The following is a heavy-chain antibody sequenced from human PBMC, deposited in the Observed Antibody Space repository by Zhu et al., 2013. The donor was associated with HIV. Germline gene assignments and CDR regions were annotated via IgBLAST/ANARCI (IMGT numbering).Heavy chain of an antibody. CDR2: INPSGGST. D-gene: IGHD2-2*02. CDR1: GYTFTSYY. CDR3: ARDGCSSTSCYTNGMDV. J-gene: IGHJ6*02. Sequence: QVQLVQSGAEVKKPGASVKVSCKASGYTFTSYYMHWVRQAPGQGLEWMGIINPSGGSTSYAQKFQGRVTMTRDTSTSTVYMELSSLRSEDTAVYYCARDGCSSTSCYTNGMDVWGQGTTVTVSS. V-gene: IGHV1-46*01.